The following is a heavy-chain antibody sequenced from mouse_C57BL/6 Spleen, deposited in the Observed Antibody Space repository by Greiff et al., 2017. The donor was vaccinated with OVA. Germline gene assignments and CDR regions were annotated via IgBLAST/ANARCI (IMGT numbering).Heavy chain of an antibody. CDR3: ARSKGYFDV. J-gene: IGHJ1*03. Sequence: EVKVVESEGGLVQPGRSMKLSCTASGFTFSDYYMAWVRQVPEKGLEWVANINYDGSSTYYLDSLKSRFIISRDNAKNILYLQMSSLKSEDTATYYCARSKGYFDVWGTGTTVTVSS. CDR1: GFTFSDYY. CDR2: INYDGSST. V-gene: IGHV5-16*01.